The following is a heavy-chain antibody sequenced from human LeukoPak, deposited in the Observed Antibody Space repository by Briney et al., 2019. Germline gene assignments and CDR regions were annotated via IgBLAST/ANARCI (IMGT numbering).Heavy chain of an antibody. Sequence: PGGSLRLSCAASGFSFNKHWMHWVRQASGKGLVWVSYVNNDGSSTSYADSVKGRFTISRDNAKNTLYLQMNSLRAEDTAVYYCARGGLSTGLDYWGQGTLVTVSS. CDR3: ARGGLSTGLDY. D-gene: IGHD5/OR15-5a*01. J-gene: IGHJ4*02. CDR1: GFSFNKHW. V-gene: IGHV3-74*01. CDR2: VNNDGSST.